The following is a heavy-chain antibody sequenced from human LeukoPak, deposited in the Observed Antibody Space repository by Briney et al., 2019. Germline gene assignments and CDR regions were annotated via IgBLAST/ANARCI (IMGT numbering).Heavy chain of an antibody. V-gene: IGHV1-2*02. CDR2: INPNSGGT. Sequence: ASVKVSCKASGYTFTGYYMHWVRQAPGQGLEWMGWINPNSGGTNYAQKFRGRVTMTRDTSISTAYMELSRLRSDDTAVYYCARDLKSRNGYFDLWGRGTLVTVSS. CDR3: ARDLKSRNGYFDL. CDR1: GYTFTGYY. D-gene: IGHD2-8*01. J-gene: IGHJ2*01.